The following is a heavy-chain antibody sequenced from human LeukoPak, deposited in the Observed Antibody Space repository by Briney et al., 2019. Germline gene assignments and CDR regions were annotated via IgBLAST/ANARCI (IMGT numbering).Heavy chain of an antibody. V-gene: IGHV3-48*01. CDR1: GFTLSNYN. D-gene: IGHD3-10*01. J-gene: IGHJ4*02. CDR3: ARDFAREFTIDY. CDR2: VSSSSNII. Sequence: GGSLRLSCAASGFTLSNYNMNWVRQPPGKGLQWVSYVSSSSNIIYYADSVKGRFTISRDNAKNSLFLQMNSLRAEDTAVYYCARDFAREFTIDYWGQGTLVTVSS.